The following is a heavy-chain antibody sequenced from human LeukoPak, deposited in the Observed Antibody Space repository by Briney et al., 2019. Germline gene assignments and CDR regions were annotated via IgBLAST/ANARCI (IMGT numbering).Heavy chain of an antibody. V-gene: IGHV3-74*01. CDR2: INNDGRST. J-gene: IGHJ4*02. CDR1: GFSFSFYW. D-gene: IGHD2-15*01. CDR3: ARDNEYCTGGTCRLDY. Sequence: GGSLRLSCASSGFSFSFYWMHWVRQAPGKGLVWVSRINNDGRSTSYAGSVKGRFTISRDNAKNTLYLQMNSLRAEDTAVYYCARDNEYCTGGTCRLDYWGQGALVTVSS.